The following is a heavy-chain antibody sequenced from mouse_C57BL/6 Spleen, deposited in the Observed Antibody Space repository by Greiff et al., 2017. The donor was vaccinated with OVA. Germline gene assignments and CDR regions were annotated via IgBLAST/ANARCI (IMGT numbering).Heavy chain of an antibody. J-gene: IGHJ4*01. D-gene: IGHD3-2*02. Sequence: QVQLQQPGAELVRPGSSVKLSCKASGYNFTSYWMHWVKQRPIQGLEWIGNIDPSDSETHYNQKFKDKATLTVDKSSSTAYMQLSSLTSEDSAVYYCAREDSSGTRAYAMDYWGQGTSVTVSS. CDR1: GYNFTSYW. V-gene: IGHV1-52*01. CDR2: IDPSDSET. CDR3: AREDSSGTRAYAMDY.